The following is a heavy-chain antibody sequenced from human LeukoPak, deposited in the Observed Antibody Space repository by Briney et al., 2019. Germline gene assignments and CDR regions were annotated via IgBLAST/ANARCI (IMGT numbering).Heavy chain of an antibody. CDR3: ARGHGSGSTNWFDP. CDR2: ISAFNGNT. J-gene: IGHJ5*02. D-gene: IGHD3-10*01. V-gene: IGHV1-18*01. Sequence: GASVKVSCKTSNYTFISYGMSWVRQAPGQGLEWMGWISAFNGNTNYAQKFQGRVTMTRDMSTATVYLDLSSLRFDDTAVYYCARGHGSGSTNWFDPWGQGTLVTVSS. CDR1: NYTFISYG.